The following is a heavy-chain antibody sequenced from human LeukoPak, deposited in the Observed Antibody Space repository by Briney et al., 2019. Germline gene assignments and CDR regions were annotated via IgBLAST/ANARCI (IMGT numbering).Heavy chain of an antibody. Sequence: SETLSLTRTVSGGSISSYYWSWIRQPPGKGLEWIGYIYYSGSTNYNPSLKSRVTISVDTSKNQFSLKLSSVTAADTAVYYCARGRDGYNLEVGYWGQGTLVTVSS. CDR2: IYYSGST. V-gene: IGHV4-59*01. CDR1: GGSISSYY. J-gene: IGHJ4*02. CDR3: ARGRDGYNLEVGY. D-gene: IGHD5-24*01.